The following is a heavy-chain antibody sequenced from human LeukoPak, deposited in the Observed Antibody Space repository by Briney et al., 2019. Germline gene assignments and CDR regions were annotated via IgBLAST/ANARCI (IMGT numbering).Heavy chain of an antibody. CDR1: GFTFSNYY. CDR3: AKLHSLASETYYYYYMDV. Sequence: PGGSLRLSCAASGFTFSNYYISWIRQAPGKGLEWVSYISSSGSTIYYADSVTGRFTISRDNSKNTLYLQMNSLRAEDTAVYYCAKLHSLASETYYYYYMDVWGKGTTVTISS. J-gene: IGHJ6*03. D-gene: IGHD1-1*01. CDR2: ISSSGSTI. V-gene: IGHV3-11*04.